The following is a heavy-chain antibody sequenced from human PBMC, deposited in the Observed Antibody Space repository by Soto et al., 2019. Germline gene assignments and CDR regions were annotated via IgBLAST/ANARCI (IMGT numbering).Heavy chain of an antibody. CDR3: ARQSDCSSTSCSPYYYYYYMDV. D-gene: IGHD2-2*01. V-gene: IGHV4-39*01. CDR1: GGSISSSSYY. CDR2: IYYSGST. Sequence: PETLSLTCTVSGGSISSSSYYWGWIRQPPGKGLEWIGSIYYSGSTYFNPSLKSRVTISVDTSKNQFSLRLSSVTAADTAVYYCARQSDCSSTSCSPYYYYYYMDVWGKGTTVTVSS. J-gene: IGHJ6*03.